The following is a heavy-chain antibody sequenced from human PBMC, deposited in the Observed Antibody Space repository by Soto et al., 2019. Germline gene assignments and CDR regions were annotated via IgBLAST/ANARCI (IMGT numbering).Heavy chain of an antibody. CDR1: GGTFSTYA. CDR2: IIPMFGTA. D-gene: IGHD5-18*01. V-gene: IGHV1-69*12. CDR3: ASGIQLWLRRINNGYSV. J-gene: IGHJ4*02. Sequence: QVQLVQSGAEVKTPESSVKVSCKAPGGTFSTYAISWVRQAPGQGLEWMGGIIPMFGTANYAQRFQDRVMITADESTNTVYMELSSLRSEDTAVYFCASGIQLWLRRINNGYSVWGQGTLVTVSS.